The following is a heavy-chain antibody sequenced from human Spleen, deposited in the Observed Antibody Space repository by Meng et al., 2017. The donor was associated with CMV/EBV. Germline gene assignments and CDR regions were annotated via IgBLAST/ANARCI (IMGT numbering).Heavy chain of an antibody. Sequence: SLSCAVYGGSFSGYFWGWIRQPPEKGLEWIGGINHRGSTYYNPSLKSRVTISVDTSKNQFSLKLSSVTAADTAVYYCAGTGTTGAFDPWGQGTLVTVSS. J-gene: IGHJ5*02. CDR2: INHRGST. D-gene: IGHD4-11*01. CDR1: GGSFSGYF. V-gene: IGHV4-34*01. CDR3: AGTGTTGAFDP.